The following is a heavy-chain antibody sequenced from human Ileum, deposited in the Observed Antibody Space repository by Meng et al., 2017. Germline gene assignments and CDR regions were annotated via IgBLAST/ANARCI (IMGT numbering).Heavy chain of an antibody. CDR2: MNLGGSP. Sequence: VQLAEAGPGLVEASGTLSLTCAVPGRSISSSDWWSWVRQPPGKGLEWIAEMNLGGSPNYNPSLKSRVTMSVDKSNDHLSLQLTSVTAADTAVYYCAHIFDSWGQGTLVTVSS. CDR1: GRSISSSDW. CDR3: AHIFDS. V-gene: IGHV4-4*02. J-gene: IGHJ4*02.